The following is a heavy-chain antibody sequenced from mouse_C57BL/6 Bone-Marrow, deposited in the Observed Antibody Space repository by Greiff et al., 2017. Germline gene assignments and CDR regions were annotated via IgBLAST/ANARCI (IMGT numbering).Heavy chain of an antibody. CDR1: GFKFTDYY. J-gene: IGHJ3*01. Sequence: VQLQQSGPVLVKPGPSVKISCKASGFKFTDYYMHWVKQSHGKSLEWIGLVYPYNGGTSYNQKFKGKATLTVDTSSSTAYMELNSLTSEDSAVYYCASPYYGNPAWFAYWGQGTLVTVSA. D-gene: IGHD2-10*01. V-gene: IGHV1-36*01. CDR2: VYPYNGGT. CDR3: ASPYYGNPAWFAY.